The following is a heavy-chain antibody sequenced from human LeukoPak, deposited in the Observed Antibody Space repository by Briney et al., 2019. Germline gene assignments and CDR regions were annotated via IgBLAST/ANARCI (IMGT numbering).Heavy chain of an antibody. CDR3: ARGSTRFDP. J-gene: IGHJ5*02. CDR2: IYYSGTS. Sequence: PSETLSLTCTVSGDSISSYYWSWIRQPPGKGLEWIGYIYYSGTSKYSPSLKSRVTISVDTSKNQFSLKLSSVTAADTAAYYCARGSTRFDPWGQGTLVTVSS. V-gene: IGHV4-59*01. CDR1: GDSISSYY.